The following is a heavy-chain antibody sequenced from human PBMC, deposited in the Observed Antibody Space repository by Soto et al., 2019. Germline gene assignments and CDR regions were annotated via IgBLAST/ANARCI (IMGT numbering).Heavy chain of an antibody. J-gene: IGHJ5*02. V-gene: IGHV4-34*01. Sequence: SETLSLTCAVYGGSFSGYYWSWIRQPPGKGLEWIGEINHSGSTNYNPSLKSRVTISVDTSKNQFSLKLSSVTAADTAVYYCARGEFEYSSSSWGQGTLVTVSS. CDR1: GGSFSGYY. CDR2: INHSGST. D-gene: IGHD6-6*01. CDR3: ARGEFEYSSSS.